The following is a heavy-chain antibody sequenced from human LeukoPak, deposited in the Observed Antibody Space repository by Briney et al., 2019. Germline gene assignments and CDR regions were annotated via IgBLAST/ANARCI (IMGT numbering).Heavy chain of an antibody. Sequence: SVKVSCKASGGTFSSYAISWVRQAPGQGLEWMGGIIPIFGTANYAQKLQGRVTITADESTSTAYMELSSLRSEDTVVYYCARDRYAYQLLQGAHDAFDIWGQGTMVTVSP. CDR2: IIPIFGTA. V-gene: IGHV1-69*13. CDR3: ARDRYAYQLLQGAHDAFDI. D-gene: IGHD2-2*01. CDR1: GGTFSSYA. J-gene: IGHJ3*02.